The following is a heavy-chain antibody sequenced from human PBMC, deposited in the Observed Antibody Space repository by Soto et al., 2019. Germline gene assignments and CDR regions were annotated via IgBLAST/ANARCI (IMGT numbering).Heavy chain of an antibody. Sequence: PGGSLRLSCAASGFTVSSNYMSWVRQAPGKGLEWVSVIYSGGSTYYADSVKGRFTISRDNSKNTLYLQMNSLRAEDTAVYYCARGGTFTIFGVVITLDAFDIWGQGTMVTVSS. CDR1: GFTVSSNY. CDR2: IYSGGST. V-gene: IGHV3-53*01. J-gene: IGHJ3*02. CDR3: ARGGTFTIFGVVITLDAFDI. D-gene: IGHD3-3*01.